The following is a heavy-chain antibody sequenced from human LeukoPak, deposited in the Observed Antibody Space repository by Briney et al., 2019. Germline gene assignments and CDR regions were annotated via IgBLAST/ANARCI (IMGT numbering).Heavy chain of an antibody. Sequence: GGSLRLSCAASGFTFSSYAMSWVRQSPGKGLEWVSGITNGGGSTYYADSVKGRFAISRDNSKNTLYLLMNSLRAEDTAVYYCAKFYDILTGYFDYWGQGTLVTVSS. V-gene: IGHV3-23*01. CDR1: GFTFSSYA. CDR2: ITNGGGST. J-gene: IGHJ4*02. CDR3: AKFYDILTGYFDY. D-gene: IGHD3-9*01.